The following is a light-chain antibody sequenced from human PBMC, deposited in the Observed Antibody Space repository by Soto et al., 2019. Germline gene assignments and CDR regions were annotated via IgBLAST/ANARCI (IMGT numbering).Light chain of an antibody. Sequence: DIQMTQSPYSLSASVGDSVTITCRASQNIRTCLNWYQKKPGRAPKLLIHSASALPSGVPSRFSGSGSGTEFTLTMSGLQPEDFATYYCQQGHSTPYTFGQGTKVEIK. CDR3: QQGHSTPYT. CDR1: QNIRTC. CDR2: SAS. V-gene: IGKV1-39*01. J-gene: IGKJ2*01.